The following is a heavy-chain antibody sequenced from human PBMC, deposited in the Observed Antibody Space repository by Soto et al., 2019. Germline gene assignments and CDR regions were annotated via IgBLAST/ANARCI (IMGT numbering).Heavy chain of an antibody. Sequence: SETLSLTCTVSGYSISNGYYWGWIRQSPEKGLEWIGTIYHSGTTYYNPSLKSRVIMSIDTSKNQFSLNLKSVTAADTAVYYCVRDRYSYGSEDAKWGQGTLVTVSS. J-gene: IGHJ4*02. CDR1: GYSISNGYY. CDR3: VRDRYSYGSEDAK. V-gene: IGHV4-38-2*02. D-gene: IGHD5-18*01. CDR2: IYHSGTT.